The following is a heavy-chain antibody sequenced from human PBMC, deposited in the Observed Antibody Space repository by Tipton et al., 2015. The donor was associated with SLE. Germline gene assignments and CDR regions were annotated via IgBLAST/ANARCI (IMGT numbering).Heavy chain of an antibody. J-gene: IGHJ4*02. CDR2: IYFTGSA. CDR1: GGSISSYF. CDR3: ARGGVSAAGDFDY. Sequence: GLVKPSETLSLTCTVSGGSISSYFWSWIRQPPGKGLEWIGHIYFTGSARYNPSLKSRVTISVDTSKNQFSLKLNSVTSADTAVYYCARGGVSAAGDFDYWGQGTLVTVSS. D-gene: IGHD6-13*01. V-gene: IGHV4-59*01.